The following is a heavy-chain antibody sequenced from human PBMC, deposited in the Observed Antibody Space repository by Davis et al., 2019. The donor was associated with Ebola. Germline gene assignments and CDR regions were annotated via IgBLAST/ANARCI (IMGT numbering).Heavy chain of an antibody. D-gene: IGHD4-17*01. J-gene: IGHJ5*02. Sequence: PGGSLRLSCAASGFTFSSYGMHWVRQAPGKGLEWVAVISYDGSNKYYADSVKGRFTISRDNAKNSLYLQMNSLRAEDTAVYYCARDGDYGERNWFDPWGQGTLVTVSS. V-gene: IGHV3-30*03. CDR3: ARDGDYGERNWFDP. CDR2: ISYDGSNK. CDR1: GFTFSSYG.